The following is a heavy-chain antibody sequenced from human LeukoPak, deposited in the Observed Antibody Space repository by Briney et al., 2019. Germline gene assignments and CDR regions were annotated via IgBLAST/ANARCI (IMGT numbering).Heavy chain of an antibody. CDR1: GGSISSGDYY. Sequence: SETLSLTCTVSGGSISSGDYYWSWIRQPPGKGLEWIGYIYYSGSTYYNPSLKSRVTISVDTSKNQFSLKLSSVTAADTAVYYCARGAYYYDSSGNVFDYGGQGTLVTVSS. D-gene: IGHD3-22*01. J-gene: IGHJ4*02. V-gene: IGHV4-30-4*01. CDR3: ARGAYYYDSSGNVFDY. CDR2: IYYSGST.